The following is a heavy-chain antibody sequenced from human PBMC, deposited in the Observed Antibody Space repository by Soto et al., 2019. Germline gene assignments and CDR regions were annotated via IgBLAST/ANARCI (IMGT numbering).Heavy chain of an antibody. Sequence: ASVKVSCKASGYTFTGYYMHWVQQAPGQGLEWMGWINPNRCGTNYAQKFQGWVTMIRDTSISTAYMELSRLRSGDMAVYYCARGITGTTWFGPWGQGTLVTVSS. J-gene: IGHJ5*02. CDR1: GYTFTGYY. D-gene: IGHD1-20*01. CDR2: INPNRCGT. V-gene: IGHV1-2*04. CDR3: ARGITGTTWFGP.